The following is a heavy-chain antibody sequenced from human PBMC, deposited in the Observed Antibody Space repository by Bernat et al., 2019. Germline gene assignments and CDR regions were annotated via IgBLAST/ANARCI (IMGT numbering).Heavy chain of an antibody. CDR1: GFTFSNAW. D-gene: IGHD6-25*01. CDR3: STGGYYMDY. CDR2: IKSKPNGGTT. V-gene: IGHV3-15*07. Sequence: EVHLVESGGGLVKPGGSLRLSCAGSGFTFSNAWMNWVRQAPGKGLEWVGRIKSKPNGGTTDYAAPVSGRFTISRDDSKSTGYLQMNSLKTEDTAVYYCSTGGYYMDYWGQGTLVTVSS. J-gene: IGHJ4*02.